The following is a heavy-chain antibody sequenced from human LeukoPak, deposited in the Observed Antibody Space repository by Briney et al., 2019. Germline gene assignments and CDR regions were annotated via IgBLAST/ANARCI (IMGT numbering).Heavy chain of an antibody. V-gene: IGHV4-39*07. D-gene: IGHD1-26*01. CDR2: IYYSGST. CDR3: ARVRVVGATWGY. J-gene: IGHJ4*02. Sequence: SETLSLTCTVSGGSISSSSYYWGWIRQPPGKGLEWIGSIYYSGSTHYNPSLKSRVTMSVDTSKNQSSLTLSSVTAADTAVYYCARVRVVGATWGYWGQATLVTVSS. CDR1: GGSISSSSYY.